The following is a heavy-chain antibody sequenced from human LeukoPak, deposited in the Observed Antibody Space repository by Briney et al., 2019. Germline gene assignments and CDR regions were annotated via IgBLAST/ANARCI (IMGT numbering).Heavy chain of an antibody. Sequence: GSLRLSCLTSGFTFSTNAMSWVRQAPGKGLEWISGISGSGASTYYADSVKGRFTISRDNSKNTLYLQMNSLRAEDTAVYYCAKDLAMQLVPYYYYYYGMDVWGQGTTVTVSS. V-gene: IGHV3-23*01. D-gene: IGHD6-13*01. CDR3: AKDLAMQLVPYYYYYYGMDV. CDR2: ISGSGAST. J-gene: IGHJ6*02. CDR1: GFTFSTNA.